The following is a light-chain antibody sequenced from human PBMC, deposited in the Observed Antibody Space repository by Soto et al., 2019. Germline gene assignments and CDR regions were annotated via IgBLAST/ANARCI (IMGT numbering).Light chain of an antibody. Sequence: QPVLTQPPSASGTPGQRVTISCSGSSSNIGSNTANWYQQLPGTAPKLLIYSNNQRPSGVPDRFSGSKSGTSASLAISGLQSEDEADYYCAAWDDSLNGVVFGGGTQLTVL. CDR2: SNN. V-gene: IGLV1-44*01. CDR1: SSNIGSNT. CDR3: AAWDDSLNGVV. J-gene: IGLJ2*01.